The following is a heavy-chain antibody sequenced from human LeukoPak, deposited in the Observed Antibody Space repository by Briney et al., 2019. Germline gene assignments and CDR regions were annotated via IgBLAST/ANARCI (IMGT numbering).Heavy chain of an antibody. CDR3: AHSQYFSSPSFDY. J-gene: IGHJ4*02. CDR1: CFSLSSSLVG. CDR2: IYWDDDK. Sequence: SGPTLVKLTQTLTLTSSFSCFSLSSSLVGVGCIRQPPGKALEWLAFIYWDDDKRYNSSLKSRLTITKDTSKDQVVLTITNMDPVDTATYYCAHSQYFSSPSFDYWGQGALVTVSS. V-gene: IGHV2-5*02. D-gene: IGHD6-6*01.